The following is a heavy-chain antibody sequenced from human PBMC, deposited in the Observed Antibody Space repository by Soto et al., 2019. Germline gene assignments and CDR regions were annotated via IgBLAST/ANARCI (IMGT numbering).Heavy chain of an antibody. V-gene: IGHV4-34*01. J-gene: IGHJ3*02. CDR1: GGSFSGYY. CDR3: ARGERLRSGSSYGI. CDR2: INHSGST. D-gene: IGHD3-3*01. Sequence: SETLSLTCAVYGGSFSGYYRSWIRQPPGKGLEWIGEINHSGSTNYNPSLKSRVTISVDTSKNQFSLKLSSVTAADTAVYYCARGERLRSGSSYGIWGQGTMVTVSS.